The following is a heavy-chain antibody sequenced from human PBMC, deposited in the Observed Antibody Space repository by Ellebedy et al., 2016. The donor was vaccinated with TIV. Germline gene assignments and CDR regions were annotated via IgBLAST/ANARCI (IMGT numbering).Heavy chain of an antibody. CDR1: GGSFSNYY. Sequence: MPSETLSLTCAVYGGSFSNYYWSWIRQPPGKGLEWIGEFNLGGTTNYNPSLKSRVTISVDTSKNQFSLKLSSVTAADTAVYYCAKWTVGYCSSASCYTVDYWGQGTLVTVSS. CDR2: FNLGGTT. V-gene: IGHV4-34*01. CDR3: AKWTVGYCSSASCYTVDY. D-gene: IGHD2-2*02. J-gene: IGHJ4*02.